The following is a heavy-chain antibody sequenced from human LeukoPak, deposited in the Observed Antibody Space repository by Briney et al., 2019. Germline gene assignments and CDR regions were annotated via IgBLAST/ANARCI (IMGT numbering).Heavy chain of an antibody. Sequence: ASVKVSCKASGYTFTGYYMHWVRQAPGQGVEWMGRINPNSGGTNYAQKFQGRVTMTRDTSISTAYMELSRLRSDDTAVYYCARLSRRQQLGLNWFDPWGQGTLVTVSS. J-gene: IGHJ5*02. D-gene: IGHD6-13*01. CDR3: ARLSRRQQLGLNWFDP. V-gene: IGHV1-2*06. CDR2: INPNSGGT. CDR1: GYTFTGYY.